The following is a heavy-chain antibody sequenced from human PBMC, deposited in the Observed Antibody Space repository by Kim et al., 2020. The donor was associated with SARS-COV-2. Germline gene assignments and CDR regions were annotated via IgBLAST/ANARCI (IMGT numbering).Heavy chain of an antibody. D-gene: IGHD4-17*01. CDR3: AKDQTTVDSGPVDY. Sequence: DSVNSRLTISRDNAKHSLYLQRNRLRAEDTALYYCAKDQTTVDSGPVDYWGQGTLVTVSS. V-gene: IGHV3-9*01. J-gene: IGHJ4*02.